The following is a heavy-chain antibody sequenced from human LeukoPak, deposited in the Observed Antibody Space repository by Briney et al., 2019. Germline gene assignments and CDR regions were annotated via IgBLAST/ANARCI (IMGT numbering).Heavy chain of an antibody. CDR2: INWDGGST. CDR1: GFTFDEYG. Sequence: GGSLRLSCAASGFTFDEYGMGWLRQAPGKGLEWVSSINWDGGSTAYADSVQGRFTISRDNAKNSLHLQIKSLRAEDTALYYCARDSFSGSSLDYWGRGTLVTVSS. D-gene: IGHD1-26*01. CDR3: ARDSFSGSSLDY. J-gene: IGHJ4*02. V-gene: IGHV3-20*04.